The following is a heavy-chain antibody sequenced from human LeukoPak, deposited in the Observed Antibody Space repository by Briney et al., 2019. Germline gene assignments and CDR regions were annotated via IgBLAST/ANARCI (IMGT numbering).Heavy chain of an antibody. D-gene: IGHD1-26*01. CDR3: ARHGPISSEIYFDY. CDR2: VYYSGST. Sequence: PSETLSLTCTVSGGSIRSYFWSWIRQPPGKGLEWIGYVYYSGSTNYNPSLKSRVTISVDTSKKQFSLKLSSVTAADTAVYYCARHGPISSEIYFDYWGQGALVTFSS. V-gene: IGHV4-59*08. CDR1: GGSIRSYF. J-gene: IGHJ4*02.